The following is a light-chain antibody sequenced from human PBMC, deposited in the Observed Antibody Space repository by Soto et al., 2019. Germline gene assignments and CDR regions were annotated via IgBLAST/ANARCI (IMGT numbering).Light chain of an antibody. CDR1: QSINSD. Sequence: ETSVTQSLAPLAVSPGETTRLSCRASQSINSDVAWYQQKPGQPPRLLIYDASTRATGVPARFSGSQSGTEFTLTISSLQSEDFAVYSCQQFRIWPLTFGGGTNVDIK. CDR3: QQFRIWPLT. V-gene: IGKV3D-15*01. CDR2: DAS. J-gene: IGKJ4*02.